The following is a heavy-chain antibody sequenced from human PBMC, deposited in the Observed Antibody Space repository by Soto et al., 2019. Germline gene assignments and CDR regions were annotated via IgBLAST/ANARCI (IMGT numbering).Heavy chain of an antibody. D-gene: IGHD2-15*01. CDR3: ARTSGVVVAATSNFDY. Sequence: ASVKVSCKASGYTFTGYYIHWVRQAPGQGLEWMGWINPNSGGTNYAQKFQGRVTMTRDTSISTAYMELSRLRSDDTAVYYCARTSGVVVAATSNFDYWGQGTLVTVSS. J-gene: IGHJ4*02. CDR2: INPNSGGT. CDR1: GYTFTGYY. V-gene: IGHV1-2*02.